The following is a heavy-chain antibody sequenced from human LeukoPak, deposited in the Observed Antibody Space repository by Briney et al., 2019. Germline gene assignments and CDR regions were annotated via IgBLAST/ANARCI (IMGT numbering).Heavy chain of an antibody. D-gene: IGHD3-9*01. CDR2: ISSSSSYI. V-gene: IGHV3-21*01. CDR3: ARTYYDILTGSIGYYGMDV. Sequence: GRSLKLSCAASGFTFSSYDMHWVRQAPGKGLEWVSSISSSSSYIYYADSVKGRFTISRDNAKNSLYLQMNSLRAEDTAVYYCARTYYDILTGSIGYYGMDVWGQGTTVTVSS. CDR1: GFTFSSYD. J-gene: IGHJ6*02.